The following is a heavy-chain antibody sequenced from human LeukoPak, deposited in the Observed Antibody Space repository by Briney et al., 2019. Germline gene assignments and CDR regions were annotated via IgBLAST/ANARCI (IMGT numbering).Heavy chain of an antibody. CDR1: GFTFSNYW. D-gene: IGHD5-12*01. CDR2: INQDGSEE. J-gene: IGHJ4*02. CDR3: VRDGGVSGYDLLDY. Sequence: GGSLRLSCAASGFTFSNYWMTWVRQAPGKGLEWVAHINQDGSEEHYMDSVKARFTISRDNAKNSLTLQMNSLRAEDTAVYYCVRDGGVSGYDLLDYWGRGTLVTVSS. V-gene: IGHV3-7*01.